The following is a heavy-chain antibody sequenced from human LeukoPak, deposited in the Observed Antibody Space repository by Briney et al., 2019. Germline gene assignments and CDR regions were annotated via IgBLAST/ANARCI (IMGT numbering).Heavy chain of an antibody. Sequence: SETLSLTCTVSGGSISSYYWSWIRQPAGKGLEWIGRIYTSGSTNYNPSLKSQVTMSVDTSKKQFSLKLSSVTAADTAVYYCARAGYYYATREYHFDYWGQGTLVTVSS. CDR2: IYTSGST. D-gene: IGHD3-10*01. V-gene: IGHV4-4*07. CDR1: GGSISSYY. J-gene: IGHJ4*02. CDR3: ARAGYYYATREYHFDY.